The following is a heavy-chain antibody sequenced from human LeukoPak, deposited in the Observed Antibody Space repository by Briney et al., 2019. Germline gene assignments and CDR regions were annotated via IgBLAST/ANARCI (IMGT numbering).Heavy chain of an antibody. CDR3: ARDGYDFWSGYRSHWFDP. Sequence: PSETLSLTCTVSSGSVSSNSYYWVWIRQSPGNGLEWIGSAHYSGDRIYNPSLKSRVTISVDTSKNQFSLKLSSVTAADTAVYYCARDGYDFWSGYRSHWFDPWGQGTLVTVSS. CDR2: AHYSGDR. J-gene: IGHJ5*02. CDR1: SGSVSSNSYY. D-gene: IGHD3-3*01. V-gene: IGHV4-39*07.